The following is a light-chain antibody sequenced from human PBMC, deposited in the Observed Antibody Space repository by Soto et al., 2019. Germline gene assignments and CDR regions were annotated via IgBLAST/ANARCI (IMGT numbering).Light chain of an antibody. CDR2: EVD. V-gene: IGLV2-14*01. J-gene: IGLJ1*01. Sequence: QSALTQPASVSGSPGQSITISCTGTNSDVGAYHYVSWYQQHPGKAPKLMIFEVDARPSGVSNRFSGSKSGNTASLTISGLQADDEADYYCSSYRSSRIYVVGTGTKLTVL. CDR1: NSDVGAYHY. CDR3: SSYRSSRIYV.